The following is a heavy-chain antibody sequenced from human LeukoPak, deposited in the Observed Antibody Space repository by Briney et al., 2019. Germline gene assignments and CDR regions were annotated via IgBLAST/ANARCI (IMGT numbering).Heavy chain of an antibody. J-gene: IGHJ6*03. D-gene: IGHD3-16*01. CDR2: ITRDGSST. CDR3: ARDPGYESWSPFWGGMDV. CDR1: GFTFSSSW. Sequence: GGFLRLSCAASGFTFSSSWMHWVRQAPGKGLVWVSRITRDGSSTTYANSVKGRFTTSRDNAKNTLYLQMDSLRDDDTAVYYCARDPGYESWSPFWGGMDVWGNGTTV. V-gene: IGHV3-74*01.